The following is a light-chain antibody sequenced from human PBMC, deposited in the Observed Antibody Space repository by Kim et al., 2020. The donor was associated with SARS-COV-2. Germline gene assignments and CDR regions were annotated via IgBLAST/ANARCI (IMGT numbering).Light chain of an antibody. CDR3: QQFGTSPMFT. J-gene: IGKJ2*01. V-gene: IGKV3-20*01. CDR1: QSVTSNY. CDR2: VAS. Sequence: SPGERATLSCRASQSVTSNYLAWYQQKPGQAPRLLIYVASRRATGIPDRFSGSGSGTDFTLTISRLEPEDSAVYYCQQFGTSPMFTFGQGTKLEI.